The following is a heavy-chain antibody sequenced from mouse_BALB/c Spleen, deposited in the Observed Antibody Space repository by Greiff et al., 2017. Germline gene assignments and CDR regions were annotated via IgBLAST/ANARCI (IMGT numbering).Heavy chain of an antibody. CDR3: AREDREGYAMDY. CDR1: GFNIKDTY. J-gene: IGHJ4*01. Sequence: EVQLQQSGAELVKPGASVKLSCTASGFNIKDTYMHWVKQRPEQGLEWIGRIDPANGNTKYDPKFQGKATITADTSSNTAYLQLSSLTAEDTAVYYCAREDREGYAMDYWGQGTSVTVSS. CDR2: IDPANGNT. V-gene: IGHV14-3*02.